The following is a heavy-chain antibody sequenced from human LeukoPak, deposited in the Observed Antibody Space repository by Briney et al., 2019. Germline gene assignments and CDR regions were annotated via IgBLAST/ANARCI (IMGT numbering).Heavy chain of an antibody. J-gene: IGHJ3*02. D-gene: IGHD3-10*01. CDR2: IYYSGST. Sequence: PSVTLSLTCTVSGGSISSYYWSWIRQPPGKGLEWIGYIYYSGSTNYNPSLKSRVTISVDTSKNQFSLKLSSVTAADTAVYYCARFPDYYGSGYDAFDIWGQGTMVTVSS. CDR3: ARFPDYYGSGYDAFDI. CDR1: GGSISSYY. V-gene: IGHV4-59*08.